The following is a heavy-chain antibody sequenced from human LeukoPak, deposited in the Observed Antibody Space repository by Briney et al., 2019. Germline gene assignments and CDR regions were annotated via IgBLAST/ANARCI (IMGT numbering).Heavy chain of an antibody. Sequence: SETLSLTCTVSGGSISSGSYYWSWIRQPAGKGLEWIGRIYTSGSTNYNPSLKSRVTISVDTSKKQFSLKLSSGTAADTAVYYCAGNYYGSGSYYSEDRYWGQGTLVTVSS. D-gene: IGHD3-10*01. CDR3: AGNYYGSGSYYSEDRY. J-gene: IGHJ4*02. CDR2: IYTSGST. CDR1: GGSISSGSYY. V-gene: IGHV4-61*02.